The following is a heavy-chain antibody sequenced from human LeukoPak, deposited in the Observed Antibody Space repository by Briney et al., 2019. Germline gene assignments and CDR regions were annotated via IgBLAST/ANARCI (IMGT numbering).Heavy chain of an antibody. D-gene: IGHD5-18*01. V-gene: IGHV4-59*12. CDR2: VYYYGST. J-gene: IGHJ4*02. Sequence: SETLSLTCTVSDGSISRYYWSWIRQPPGKTLDLIGYVYYYGSTNYNPSLKSRVTISLDTSKNQFSLKLYSVTAADTAVYYCARLGSGYSYGYADYWGQGTLVTVSS. CDR1: DGSISRYY. CDR3: ARLGSGYSYGYADY.